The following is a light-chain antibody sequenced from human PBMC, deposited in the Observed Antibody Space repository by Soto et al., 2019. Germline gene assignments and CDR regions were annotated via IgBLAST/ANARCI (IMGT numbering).Light chain of an antibody. CDR3: ATWDDSRNGYV. J-gene: IGLJ1*01. V-gene: IGLV1-44*01. Sequence: QSALTQLPSASGTPGQRVTISASGSTSNIGSNTVSWYQQLPGTAPRLLIYDNDERPSGVPDRFSGSKSATSASLAISGLQPEDEGDYYCATWDDSRNGYVFGPGTKVTVL. CDR2: DND. CDR1: TSNIGSNT.